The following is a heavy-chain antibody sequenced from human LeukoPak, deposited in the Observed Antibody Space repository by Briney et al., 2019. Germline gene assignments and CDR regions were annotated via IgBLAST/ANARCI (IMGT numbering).Heavy chain of an antibody. D-gene: IGHD3-10*01. CDR2: IYYSGST. V-gene: IGHV4-59*01. CDR1: GGSISSYY. CDR3: ARSGLLWFGEPGAFDI. Sequence: SETLSLTCTVSGGSISSYYWSWIRQPPGKGLEWIGYIYYSGSTNYNPSLKSRVTISVDTSKNQFSLKLSSVTAADTAVYYCARSGLLWFGEPGAFDIWGQGTMVTVSS. J-gene: IGHJ3*02.